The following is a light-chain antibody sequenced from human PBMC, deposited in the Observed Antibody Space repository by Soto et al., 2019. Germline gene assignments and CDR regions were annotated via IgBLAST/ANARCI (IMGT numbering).Light chain of an antibody. CDR3: QQYGSSPGT. CDR1: QRVPDTY. J-gene: IGKJ1*01. CDR2: DIS. Sequence: IVLTRSPCTLSLFPRIRATLSFRARQRVPDTYLAWNQHCPGQSPRLLIYDISSRAPGIPDRFSGSRSGTDFALTICRVEPEDFAMYFCQQYGSSPGTFGQGTKV. V-gene: IGKV3-20*01.